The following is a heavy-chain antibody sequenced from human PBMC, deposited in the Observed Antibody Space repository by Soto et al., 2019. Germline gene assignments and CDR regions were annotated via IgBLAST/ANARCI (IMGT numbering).Heavy chain of an antibody. CDR1: GFTLSMYW. Sequence: EVHLEESGGGLVQPGGSLRLSCAASGFTLSMYWMTWVRQAPGRGLEWVANIKQDGSKKSYLDSVRGRFTISRDNVRNSLYLQRDSLRAEDTALYYCARDVSPGSSSLYLDAFDIWGQGTMVIVSS. CDR3: ARDVSPGSSSLYLDAFDI. D-gene: IGHD6-13*01. V-gene: IGHV3-7*05. CDR2: IKQDGSKK. J-gene: IGHJ3*02.